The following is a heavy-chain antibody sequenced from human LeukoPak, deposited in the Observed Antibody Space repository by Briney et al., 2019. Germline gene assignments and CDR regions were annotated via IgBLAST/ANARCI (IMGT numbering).Heavy chain of an antibody. Sequence: SETLSLTCTVSGGSISSHYWSWIRQPPGKGLEGIGYIYYSGSTNYNPSLKSRVTISVDTSKNQFSLKLSSVTAADTAVYYCARDSSSWLNWFDHWGQGTLVTVSS. CDR1: GGSISSHY. CDR2: IYYSGST. V-gene: IGHV4-59*11. CDR3: ARDSSSWLNWFDH. D-gene: IGHD6-13*01. J-gene: IGHJ5*02.